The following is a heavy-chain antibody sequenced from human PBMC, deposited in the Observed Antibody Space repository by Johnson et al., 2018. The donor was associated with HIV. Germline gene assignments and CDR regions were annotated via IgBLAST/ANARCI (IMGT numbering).Heavy chain of an antibody. D-gene: IGHD6-13*01. V-gene: IGHV3-23*03. CDR3: AREGGYSSSWYGGYGREDAFDI. CDR2: INSDGSST. J-gene: IGHJ3*02. Sequence: VQLVESGGGLVQPGGSLRLSCAASGFTFSNYAMGWVRQAPRKGLVWVSRINSDGSSTSYADSVKGRFTISRDNSKNTLYLQMNSLSAEDTAVYYCAREGGYSSSWYGGYGREDAFDIWGQGTMVTVSS. CDR1: GFTFSNYA.